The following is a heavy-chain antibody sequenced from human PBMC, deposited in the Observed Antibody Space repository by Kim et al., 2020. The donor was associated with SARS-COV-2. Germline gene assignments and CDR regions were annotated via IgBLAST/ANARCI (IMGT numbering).Heavy chain of an antibody. CDR1: GFTFSSYA. Sequence: GGSLRLSCAASGFTFSSYAMHWVRQAPGKGLEWVAVISYDGSNKYYADSVKGRFTISRDNSKNTLYLQMNSQRAEDTAVYYCAREPLAYGDPSMGYWGQGTLVTVSS. CDR2: ISYDGSNK. J-gene: IGHJ4*02. D-gene: IGHD4-17*01. CDR3: AREPLAYGDPSMGY. V-gene: IGHV3-30*04.